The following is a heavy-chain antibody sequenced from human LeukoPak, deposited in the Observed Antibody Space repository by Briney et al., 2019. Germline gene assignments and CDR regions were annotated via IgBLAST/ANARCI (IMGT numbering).Heavy chain of an antibody. CDR2: INHSGST. Sequence: SETLSLTCAVYGGSFSGYYWSWIRQPPGKGLGWIGEINHSGSTNYNPSLKSRVTMSIDTSKNQFSLNLSSATAADTAVYYCTRTGSTGGYWGQGTLVTVSS. CDR1: GGSFSGYY. D-gene: IGHD1-7*01. V-gene: IGHV4-34*01. CDR3: TRTGSTGGY. J-gene: IGHJ4*02.